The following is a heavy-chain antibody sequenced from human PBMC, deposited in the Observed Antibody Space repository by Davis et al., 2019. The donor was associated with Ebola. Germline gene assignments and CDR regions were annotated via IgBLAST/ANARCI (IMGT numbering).Heavy chain of an antibody. CDR1: GGPISNSSYY. J-gene: IGHJ4*02. D-gene: IGHD1-26*01. CDR3: ARAYIATTVDY. CDR2: IYYSGST. Sequence: MPGGSLRLSCTVSGGPISNSSYYWVWVRQPPGKGLEWVGIIYYSGSTYNNPSLKSRVTISVDTSKNQFSLKLSSVTAADTAVYYCARAYIATTVDYWGQGTLVTVSS. V-gene: IGHV4-39*01.